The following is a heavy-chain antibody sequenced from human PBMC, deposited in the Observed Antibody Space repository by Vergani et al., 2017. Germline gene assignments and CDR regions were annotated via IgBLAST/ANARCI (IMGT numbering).Heavy chain of an antibody. CDR1: GGSISSSSYY. CDR2: IYYSGST. CDR3: ASAGPQGYCSGGSCWGFDP. Sequence: QVQLQQWGAGLLKPSETLSLTCTVSGGSISSSSYYWGWIRQPPGKGLEWIGSIYYSGSTYYNPSLKSRVTISVDTSKNQFSLKLSSVTAADTAVYYCASAGPQGYCSGGSCWGFDPWGQGTLVTVSS. V-gene: IGHV4-39*07. D-gene: IGHD2-15*01. J-gene: IGHJ5*02.